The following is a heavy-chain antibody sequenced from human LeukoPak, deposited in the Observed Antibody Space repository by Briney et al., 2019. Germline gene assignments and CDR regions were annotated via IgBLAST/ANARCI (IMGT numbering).Heavy chain of an antibody. J-gene: IGHJ2*01. D-gene: IGHD3/OR15-3a*01. Sequence: ASETLSLTCAVYGGSFSGYYWSWIRQPPGKGLEWIGEINHSGSTNYNPSLKSRVTISVDTSKNQFSLKLSSVTAADTAVYYCARWTQDFDLWGRGTLVTVSS. CDR1: GGSFSGYY. CDR2: INHSGST. V-gene: IGHV4-34*01. CDR3: ARWTQDFDL.